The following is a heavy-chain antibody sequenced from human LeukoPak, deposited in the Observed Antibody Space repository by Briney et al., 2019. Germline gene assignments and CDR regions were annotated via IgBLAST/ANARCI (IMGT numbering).Heavy chain of an antibody. V-gene: IGHV3-21*01. J-gene: IGHJ4*02. CDR2: ISSSSRYI. D-gene: IGHD1-1*01. Sequence: PGGSLRLFCAASRFTFSSYTLNWARQAPGKGLEWVSSISSSSRYIYYADSEKGRFTISRDNAKNSPYLQTNSLRAEDTAVYYCARGGRGYNDPIDYWGQGTLVTVSS. CDR3: ARGGRGYNDPIDY. CDR1: RFTFSSYT.